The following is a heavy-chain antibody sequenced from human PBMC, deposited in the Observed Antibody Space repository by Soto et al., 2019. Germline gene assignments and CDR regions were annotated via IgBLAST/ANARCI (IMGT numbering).Heavy chain of an antibody. CDR2: ISGSGGST. J-gene: IGHJ5*02. CDR1: GFTFSSYA. D-gene: IGHD6-13*01. V-gene: IGHV3-23*01. CDR3: AKDPLDSSSWYGGSWFDP. Sequence: PGGSLRLSCAASGFTFSSYAMSWVRQAPGKGLEWVSAISGSGGSTYYADSVKGRFTISRDNSKNTLYLQMNSLRAEDTAVYYCAKDPLDSSSWYGGSWFDPWGQGTLVTVSS.